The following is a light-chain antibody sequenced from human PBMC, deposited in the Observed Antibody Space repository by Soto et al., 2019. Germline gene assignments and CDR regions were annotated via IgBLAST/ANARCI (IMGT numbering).Light chain of an antibody. CDR3: SSNTISSIRYV. CDR1: TSDIGAYNY. V-gene: IGLV2-14*01. J-gene: IGLJ1*01. CDR2: EVS. Sequence: QSALTQAASVSGSPGQSITISCSGTTSDIGAYNYVSWFQQHPGKAPKLIIYEVSSRPSGVSNRFSGSKSGNTASLTISGLQAEDEADYYSSSNTISSIRYVFGTGTKLTVL.